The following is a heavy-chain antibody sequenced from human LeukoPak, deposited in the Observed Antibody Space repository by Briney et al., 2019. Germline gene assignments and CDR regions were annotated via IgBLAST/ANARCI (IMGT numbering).Heavy chain of an antibody. V-gene: IGHV3-23*01. CDR3: AKDANYLRSSGYLIPIDF. Sequence: GGSLRLSCAASGFTFSRNAMNWVRQAPGKGLEWVAAISGNGLGTYYADSVKGRFNISRDNSRNTLYLQMNSLRIDDTAFYYCAKDANYLRSSGYLIPIDFWGQGTLVTVSS. CDR1: GFTFSRNA. CDR2: ISGNGLGT. J-gene: IGHJ4*02. D-gene: IGHD3-22*01.